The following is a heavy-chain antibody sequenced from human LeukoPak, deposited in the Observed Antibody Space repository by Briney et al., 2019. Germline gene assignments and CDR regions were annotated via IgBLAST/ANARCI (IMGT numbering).Heavy chain of an antibody. J-gene: IGHJ5*02. Sequence: GGSLRLSCAASGFTFSSYAMSWVRQAPGKGLEWVSAISGSGSSTYYADSVKGRFTISRDNAKNSLYLQMNSLRAEDTAVYYCARDQDADYDFWSGYPNSRWFDPWGQGTLVTVSS. V-gene: IGHV3-23*01. CDR1: GFTFSSYA. CDR2: ISGSGSST. D-gene: IGHD3-3*01. CDR3: ARDQDADYDFWSGYPNSRWFDP.